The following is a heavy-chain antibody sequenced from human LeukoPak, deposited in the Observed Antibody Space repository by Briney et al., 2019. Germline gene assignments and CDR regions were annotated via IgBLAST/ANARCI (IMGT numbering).Heavy chain of an antibody. Sequence: SGGSLRLSCAASGFTFSSYWMHWVRQTPGKGLVWVSRISGDGNSTTYAESVKGRFTISRDNAKNTLYLQMNSLRAEDTAVYYCARELPFDYWGQGTLVTVSS. CDR3: ARELPFDY. V-gene: IGHV3-74*01. CDR1: GFTFSSYW. J-gene: IGHJ4*02. CDR2: ISGDGNST.